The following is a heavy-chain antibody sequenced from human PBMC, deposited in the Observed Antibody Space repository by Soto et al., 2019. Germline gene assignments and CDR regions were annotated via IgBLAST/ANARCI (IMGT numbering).Heavy chain of an antibody. J-gene: IGHJ6*02. V-gene: IGHV1-46*01. CDR2: INPSGGST. Sequence: SVKVSWKSSGYGFTIYHMHWLRQTPRQGLEWMGIINPSGGSTSYAQKFQGRVTMTRDTSTSTVYMELSSLRSEDTAVYYCASLYYDFWSGHQIAYYYYGMDVWGQGTTVTVSS. CDR1: GYGFTIYH. D-gene: IGHD3-3*01. CDR3: ASLYYDFWSGHQIAYYYYGMDV.